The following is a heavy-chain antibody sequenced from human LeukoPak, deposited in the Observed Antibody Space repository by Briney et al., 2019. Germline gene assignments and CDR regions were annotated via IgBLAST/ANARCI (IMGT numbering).Heavy chain of an antibody. J-gene: IGHJ4*02. V-gene: IGHV4-30-4*01. CDR1: GDSVTRDDYF. Sequence: SETLSLTCSVSGDSVTRDDYFYSWTRQPPGEGLEWIAYIYYTAGSYYNPSLKSRVTISVDTSKNQFSLKLSSVTAADTAVYYCASSSFNYGDYGIAYFDYWGQGTLVTVSS. D-gene: IGHD4-17*01. CDR3: ASSSFNYGDYGIAYFDY. CDR2: IYYTAGS.